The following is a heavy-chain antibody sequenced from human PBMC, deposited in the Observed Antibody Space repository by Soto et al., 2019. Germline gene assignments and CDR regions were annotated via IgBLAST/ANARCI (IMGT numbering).Heavy chain of an antibody. D-gene: IGHD2-15*01. CDR1: GGSFTGDY. CDR3: ARDLPPYGGRRSPTTGAFED. V-gene: IGHV4-4*07. J-gene: IGHJ4*02. CDR2: VFGNGTGTP. Sequence: QVQLQESGPGLVRSSETLSLTCSVSGGSFTGDYWSWIRQPAGKGLQWIGRVFGNGTGTPIYNSLLKSRSRMSADPSKRQFSLTLTSVTAADTAVYYCARDLPPYGGRRSPTTGAFEDWGQGIMVTVS.